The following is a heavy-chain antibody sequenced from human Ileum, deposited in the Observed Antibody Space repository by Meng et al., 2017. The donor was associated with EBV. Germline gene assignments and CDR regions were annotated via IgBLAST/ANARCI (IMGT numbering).Heavy chain of an antibody. CDR1: GYDLSIYG. CDR2: MSANNGNT. J-gene: IGHJ2*01. D-gene: IGHD4-11*01. Sequence: QMVLSGSGVQKTKASVKVSCKCVGYDLSIYGSSWSRMSPTPGIGLMGRMSANNGNTTYPQKFQGRVTMITDTSTRTAFMEVMSLVSDDTAVYYCSRRVTTVLYWFFDLWGRGTLVTVSS. CDR3: SRRVTTVLYWFFDL. V-gene: IGHV1-18*01.